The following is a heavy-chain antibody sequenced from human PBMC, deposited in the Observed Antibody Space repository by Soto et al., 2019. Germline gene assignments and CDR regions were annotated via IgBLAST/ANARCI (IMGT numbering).Heavy chain of an antibody. Sequence: PSETLSLTCAFSGGSFSSRGYAWNWIRHPPGKGLEWIGYIYHSGYTSYNPSLKNRVTISVDKSKTQFSLTLSFVTSADTAVYYCARVPSPWGQGTLVTVSS. CDR2: IYHSGYT. J-gene: IGHJ5*02. CDR1: GGSFSSRGYA. CDR3: ARVPSP. V-gene: IGHV4-30-2*01.